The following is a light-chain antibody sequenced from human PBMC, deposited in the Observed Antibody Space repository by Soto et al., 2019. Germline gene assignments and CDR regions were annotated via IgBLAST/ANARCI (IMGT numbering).Light chain of an antibody. J-gene: IGKJ1*01. CDR1: ESVSGN. Sequence: EILVTHSPATMSVSPGESATLSCRTSESVSGNLAWYQQKPGQAPRLLIYATSIRATGIPSRFSGSGSGTVVALTIRNLQYEEFAVYYCQQYSNWARTFGQGPKVEIK. V-gene: IGKV3-15*01. CDR3: QQYSNWART. CDR2: ATS.